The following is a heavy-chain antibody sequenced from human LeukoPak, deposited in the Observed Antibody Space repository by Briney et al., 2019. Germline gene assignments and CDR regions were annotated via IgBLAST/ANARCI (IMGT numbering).Heavy chain of an antibody. Sequence: SQTLSLTCADSGGSISSGGYSWSWIRQPPGKGLEWIGYIYHSGSTYYNPSLKSRVTISVDRSKNQFSLKLSSVTAADTAVYYCARDQYGDNGEYWFDPWGQGTLVTVSS. CDR3: ARDQYGDNGEYWFDP. V-gene: IGHV4-30-2*01. D-gene: IGHD4-17*01. CDR2: IYHSGST. CDR1: GGSISSGGYS. J-gene: IGHJ5*02.